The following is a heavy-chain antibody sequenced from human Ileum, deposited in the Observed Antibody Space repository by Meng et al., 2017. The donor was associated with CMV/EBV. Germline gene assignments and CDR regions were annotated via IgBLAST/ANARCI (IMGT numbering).Heavy chain of an antibody. V-gene: IGHV3-15*01. CDR1: GFPFTNAW. CDR3: STDSLAAAGTEDG. Sequence: FGFPFTNAWLSWVRQAPGKGLEWVGRIKSKTDGGTTDYAAPAKGRFTISRDDSKNTLYLQMNSLKTEDTAVYYCSTDSLAAAGTEDGWGQGTLVTVSS. CDR2: IKSKTDGGTT. D-gene: IGHD6-13*01. J-gene: IGHJ4*02.